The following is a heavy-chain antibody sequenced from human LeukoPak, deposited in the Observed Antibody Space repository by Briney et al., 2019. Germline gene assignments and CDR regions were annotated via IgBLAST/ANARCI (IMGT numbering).Heavy chain of an antibody. J-gene: IGHJ4*02. V-gene: IGHV3-21*01. CDR2: ISSSSSYI. CDR3: ARDLITIFGVATGGLDY. Sequence: GGSLRLSCAASGFTFSSYSMNWVRQAPGKGLEWVSSISSSSSYIYYADSVKGRFTISRDNAKNSLYLQMNSLRAEDTAVYYCARDLITIFGVATGGLDYWGQGTLVTVSS. CDR1: GFTFSSYS. D-gene: IGHD3-3*01.